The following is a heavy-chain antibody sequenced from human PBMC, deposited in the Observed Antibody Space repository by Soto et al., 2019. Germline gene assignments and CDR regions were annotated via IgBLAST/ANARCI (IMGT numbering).Heavy chain of an antibody. CDR3: AKVSYSSGWLVIDY. D-gene: IGHD6-19*01. CDR1: GFTFSGYG. Sequence: QVQLVESGGGVVQPGKSLTLSCAASGFTFSGYGMHWVRQAPGKGLEWVAVISYDASKKYYGDSVKGRFTISRDNSKNTLYLQMNSLRAEDTAVYYCAKVSYSSGWLVIDYWGQGTLVTVSS. J-gene: IGHJ4*02. CDR2: ISYDASKK. V-gene: IGHV3-30*18.